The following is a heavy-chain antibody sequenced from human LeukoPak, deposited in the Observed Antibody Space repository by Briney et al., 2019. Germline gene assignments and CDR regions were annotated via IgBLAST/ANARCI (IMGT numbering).Heavy chain of an antibody. Sequence: SETLPLTCTVSGGSISSSSYYWGWIRQPPGKGLEWIGSIYYSGGTYYNPSLKSRVTISVDTSKNQFSLKLSSVTAADTAVYYCARRTGYSSGWYPGGWFDPWGQGTLVTVSS. V-gene: IGHV4-39*01. D-gene: IGHD6-19*01. J-gene: IGHJ5*02. CDR3: ARRTGYSSGWYPGGWFDP. CDR1: GGSISSSSYY. CDR2: IYYSGGT.